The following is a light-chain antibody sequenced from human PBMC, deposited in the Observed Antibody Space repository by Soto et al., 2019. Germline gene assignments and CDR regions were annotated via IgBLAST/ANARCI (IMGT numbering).Light chain of an antibody. J-gene: IGKJ3*01. V-gene: IGKV3-20*01. Sequence: EIVLTQSPGTLSLSPGERATLSCSASQSISSTFLAWYQQKPGQAPRLLIYGTSSRATGIPGRFSGSGSGTDFTLTISRLEPEDFAVYYCQQYGNSPRITFGPGTKVDIK. CDR3: QQYGNSPRIT. CDR1: QSISSTF. CDR2: GTS.